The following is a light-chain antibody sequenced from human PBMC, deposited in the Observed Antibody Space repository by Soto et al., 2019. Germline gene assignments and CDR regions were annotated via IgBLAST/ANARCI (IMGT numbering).Light chain of an antibody. CDR1: QSVDSSF. CDR3: QQYVSSVT. V-gene: IGKV3-20*01. CDR2: GAS. J-gene: IGKJ1*01. Sequence: DIVLTQSPGSLSLSPGERATLSCRASQSVDSSFFAWYQQKPGQAHRLLIYGASKRATGTPDRFSGSGSGTDFTLTITRLEPEDFAVYYCQQYVSSVTFGQGTKVEIK.